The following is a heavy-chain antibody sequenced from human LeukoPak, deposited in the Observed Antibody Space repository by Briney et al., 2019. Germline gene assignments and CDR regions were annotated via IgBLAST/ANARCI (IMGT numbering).Heavy chain of an antibody. CDR2: IRYDGSNK. D-gene: IGHD2-2*01. CDR1: AFTFSSYG. V-gene: IGHV3-30*02. CDR3: AKDLRAVVIGSPLDY. J-gene: IGHJ4*02. Sequence: GGSLRLSCAASAFTFSSYGMHWVRQAPGKGLEWAAFIRYDGSNKYYADSVKGRFTISRDNSKNTLYLQMNSLRAEDTAMYYCAKDLRAVVIGSPLDYCGQGILVTVSS.